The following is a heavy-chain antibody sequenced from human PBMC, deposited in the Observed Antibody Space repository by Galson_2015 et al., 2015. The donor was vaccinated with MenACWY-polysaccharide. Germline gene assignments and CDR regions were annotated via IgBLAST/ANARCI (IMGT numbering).Heavy chain of an antibody. V-gene: IGHV3-30-3*01. J-gene: IGHJ4*02. CDR3: ARYSYTYCYDSGSYRHFDY. D-gene: IGHD3-10*01. CDR2: ISYDGGNK. Sequence: SLRLSCAASGFTFSTYATHWVRQAPGKGLDWVAIISYDGGNKFYADSVKGRFTITRDNSKNTLNLQMNTLRAEDTAVYFCARYSYTYCYDSGSYRHFDYWGQGTLVTVSS. CDR1: GFTFSTYA.